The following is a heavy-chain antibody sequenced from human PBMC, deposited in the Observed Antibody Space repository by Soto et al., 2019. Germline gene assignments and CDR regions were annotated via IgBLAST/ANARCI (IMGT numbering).Heavy chain of an antibody. CDR1: GYTFTSYD. D-gene: IGHD3-3*01. Sequence: QVQLVQSGAEVKKPGASVKVSCKASGYTFTSYDINWVRQATGQGLEWMGWMNPNSGNTGYAQKFQGRVTMTRNTSISTAYMELSSLRSEDTAVYYCARGAKLRFLEWLPHWSHDAFDIWGQGTMVTVSS. V-gene: IGHV1-8*01. CDR3: ARGAKLRFLEWLPHWSHDAFDI. CDR2: MNPNSGNT. J-gene: IGHJ3*02.